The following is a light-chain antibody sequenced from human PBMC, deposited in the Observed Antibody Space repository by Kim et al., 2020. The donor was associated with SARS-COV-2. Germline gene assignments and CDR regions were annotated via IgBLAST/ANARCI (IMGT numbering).Light chain of an antibody. CDR1: QSVSNF. Sequence: LSPGETATLSCRASQSVSNFLAWYQQKPGQAPRLLIYDASNRAPGIPARFSGSGSGTDFTLTISSLEPEDFAVYYCQQRTNWPPFTFGQGTKLEIK. V-gene: IGKV3-11*01. CDR2: DAS. J-gene: IGKJ2*01. CDR3: QQRTNWPPFT.